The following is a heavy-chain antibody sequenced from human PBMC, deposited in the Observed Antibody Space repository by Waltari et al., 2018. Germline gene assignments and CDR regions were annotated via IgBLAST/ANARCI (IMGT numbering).Heavy chain of an antibody. J-gene: IGHJ4*02. CDR2: IYHSGST. CDR3: ARLHDYGDFRVDC. Sequence: QVQLQESGPGLVKPSETLSLTCTVSGYSITSGYNWGWIRQPPGKGLVWIVRIYHSGSTYYNPSLKSRVTISVDTSKNQFSLKLSSVTAADTAVYYCARLHDYGDFRVDCWGQGTLVTVSS. D-gene: IGHD4-17*01. CDR1: GYSITSGYN. V-gene: IGHV4-38-2*02.